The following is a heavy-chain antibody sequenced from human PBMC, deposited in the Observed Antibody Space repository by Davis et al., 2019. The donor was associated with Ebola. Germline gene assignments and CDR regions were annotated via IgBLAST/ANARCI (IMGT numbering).Heavy chain of an antibody. D-gene: IGHD1-1*01. CDR2: IIPIFGTA. CDR1: GGTFSSYA. V-gene: IGHV1-69*06. Sequence: AASVKVSCKASGGTFSSYALSWVRQAPGQGLEWMGGIIPIFGTANYAQKFQGRVTITADKSTSTAYMELSSLRSEDTAVYYCARDDWNQNWFDPWGQGTLVTVSS. CDR3: ARDDWNQNWFDP. J-gene: IGHJ5*02.